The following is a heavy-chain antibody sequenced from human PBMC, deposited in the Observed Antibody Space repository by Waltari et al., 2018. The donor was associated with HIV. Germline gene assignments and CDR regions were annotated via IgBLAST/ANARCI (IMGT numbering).Heavy chain of an antibody. D-gene: IGHD2-2*01. CDR3: ARINCTSVSCYASLDY. J-gene: IGHJ4*02. CDR1: GYTFPSYG. V-gene: IGHV1-18*01. CDR2: VSAYNGNT. Sequence: QVQLVQSGAEVKKPGASVKVSCKAFGYTFPSYGIRWVRQAPGQGLEWMGWVSAYNGNTNYAQKLQGRVTMTTDTSTSTAYMELRSLRSDDTAVYYCARINCTSVSCYASLDYWGQGTLVTVSS.